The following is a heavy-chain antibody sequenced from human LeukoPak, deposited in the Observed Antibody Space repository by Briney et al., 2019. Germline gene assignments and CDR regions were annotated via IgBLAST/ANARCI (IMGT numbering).Heavy chain of an antibody. Sequence: SETLSLTCTVSGASISSYYWSWIRQPPGKGLEWIGYTFRSVTTKYHPSLQSRVSISLDTSKNQFSLYMTSVTVADTAVYCTTYSDITGSFDHWGQGTLVTVSS. CDR1: GASISSYY. CDR3: TYSDITGSFDH. CDR2: TFRSVTT. J-gene: IGHJ4*02. D-gene: IGHD3-22*01. V-gene: IGHV4-59*01.